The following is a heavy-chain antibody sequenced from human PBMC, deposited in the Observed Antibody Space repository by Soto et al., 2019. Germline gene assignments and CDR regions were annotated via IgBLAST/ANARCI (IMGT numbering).Heavy chain of an antibody. CDR2: IWYDGSNK. D-gene: IGHD3-3*01. Sequence: PGGSLRLSCAASGFTFSSYGMHWVRQAPGKGLEWVAVIWYDGSNKYYADSVKGRFTISRDNSKNTLYLQMNSLRAEDTAVYYCAREAILNSFDYWGQGTLVTVSS. CDR1: GFTFSSYG. J-gene: IGHJ4*02. CDR3: AREAILNSFDY. V-gene: IGHV3-33*01.